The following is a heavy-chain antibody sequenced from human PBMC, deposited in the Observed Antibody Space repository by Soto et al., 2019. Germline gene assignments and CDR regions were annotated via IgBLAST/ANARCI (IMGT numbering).Heavy chain of an antibody. CDR3: ARDFYGGNWFDP. CDR2: IYYSGST. Sequence: QVQLQESGPGLVKPSQTLSLTCPAPGGSISGGVYYWGWFAHPPGKGLEWFGYIYYSGSTYYNPPLKSRVTISVDTSKNQFSLKLSSVTAADTAVYYCARDFYGGNWFDPWGQGTLVTVSS. D-gene: IGHD4-17*01. CDR1: GGSISGGVYY. J-gene: IGHJ5*02. V-gene: IGHV4-30-4*01.